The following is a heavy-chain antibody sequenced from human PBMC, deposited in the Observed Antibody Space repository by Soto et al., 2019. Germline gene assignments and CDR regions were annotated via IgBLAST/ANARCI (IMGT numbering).Heavy chain of an antibody. CDR1: GFTFSDYW. CDR2: IKFDGSVK. J-gene: IGHJ4*02. V-gene: IGHV3-7*03. CDR3: VKDGGYCSSSSCYAPRNHYFDS. D-gene: IGHD2-2*01. Sequence: GGSLRLSCAASGFTFSDYWMSWVRQAPGKGPEWVANIKFDGSVKQYVDSVRGRFTISRDNSKNSLFLQMNSLAAADTAVYYCVKDGGYCSSSSCYAPRNHYFDSWGQGTLVTVS.